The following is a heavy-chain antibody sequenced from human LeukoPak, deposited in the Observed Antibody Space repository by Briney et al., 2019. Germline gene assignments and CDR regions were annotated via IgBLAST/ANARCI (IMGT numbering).Heavy chain of an antibody. V-gene: IGHV3-66*02. CDR1: GVTSNY. D-gene: IGHD2-2*01. CDR2: IYTDGST. Sequence: GGSLRLSCAASGVTSNYFTWVRQAPGKGLEWVSVIYTDGSTYYADSVKGRFTISRDNSENTLFLQMNSLKIEDTAVYYCARLPSSWGQGTLVTVSS. J-gene: IGHJ5*02. CDR3: ARLPSS.